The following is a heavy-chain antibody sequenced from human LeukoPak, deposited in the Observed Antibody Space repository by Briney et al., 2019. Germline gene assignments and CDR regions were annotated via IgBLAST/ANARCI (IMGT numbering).Heavy chain of an antibody. J-gene: IGHJ4*02. Sequence: GASVKVSCKASGYTFTDNYVHWVRQVPGQGLEWMGWMYPNSGGTNYAQKFQGRVTMTRDTSISTAYLGLSGLRSDDTAVYYCAREVWYYSEWGQGTLVTVSS. V-gene: IGHV1-2*02. CDR1: GYTFTDNY. D-gene: IGHD6-13*01. CDR3: AREVWYYSE. CDR2: MYPNSGGT.